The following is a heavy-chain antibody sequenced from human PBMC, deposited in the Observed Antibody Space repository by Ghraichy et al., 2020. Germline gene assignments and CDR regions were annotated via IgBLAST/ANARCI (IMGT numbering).Heavy chain of an antibody. Sequence: GGSLRLSCVASGFTFSSYGMHWVRQAPGKGLVWVSVISKDGNRTSYGDSVKGRFSISRDNSKNTLYLQMNSLRAEDTAVYYCARDNYPGSDYRSCRWGQGTLVTVSS. V-gene: IGHV3-30*03. CDR1: GFTFSSYG. CDR2: ISKDGNRT. J-gene: IGHJ4*02. CDR3: ARDNYPGSDYRSCR. D-gene: IGHD3-10*01.